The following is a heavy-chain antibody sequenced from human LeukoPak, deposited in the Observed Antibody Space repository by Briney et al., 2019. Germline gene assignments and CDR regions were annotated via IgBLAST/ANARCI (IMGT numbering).Heavy chain of an antibody. D-gene: IGHD3-16*01. J-gene: IGHJ6*03. CDR3: ARVGGYYYYYMDV. CDR1: GYTFTSNY. Sequence: VASVKVSCKAFGYTFTSNYMHWVRQAPGQGPEWMGVISPSGGSTTYAQKLQGRVTMTTDTSTSTAYMELRSLRSDDTAVYYCARVGGYYYYYMDVWGKGTTVTVSS. V-gene: IGHV1-46*01. CDR2: ISPSGGST.